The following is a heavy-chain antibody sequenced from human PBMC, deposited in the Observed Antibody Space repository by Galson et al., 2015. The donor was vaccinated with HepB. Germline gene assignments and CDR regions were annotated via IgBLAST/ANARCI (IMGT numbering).Heavy chain of an antibody. J-gene: IGHJ4*02. CDR2: IKSKTDGGTT. CDR3: TTAAYSSGWDSLDY. D-gene: IGHD6-19*01. CDR1: GFTFSNAW. Sequence: SLRLSCAASGFTFSNAWMSWVRQAPGKGLEWVGRIKSKTDGGTTDYAAPVKGRFTISRDDSKNTLYLQMNSLKTEDTAVYYCTTAAYSSGWDSLDYWGQGTLVTVSS. V-gene: IGHV3-15*01.